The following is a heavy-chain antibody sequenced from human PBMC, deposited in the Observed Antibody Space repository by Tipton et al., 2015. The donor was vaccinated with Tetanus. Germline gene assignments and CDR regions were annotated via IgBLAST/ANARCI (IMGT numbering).Heavy chain of an antibody. CDR3: AKDPDCGGDCSPDY. CDR1: GFTFSSYA. CDR2: ISGSGGST. J-gene: IGHJ4*02. D-gene: IGHD2-21*02. V-gene: IGHV3-23*01. Sequence: SLRLSCAASGFTFSSYAMSWVRQAPGKGLEWVSAISGSGGSTYYADSVKGRFTISRDNSKNTLYLQMNSLRAEDTAVYYCAKDPDCGGDCSPDYWGQGTLVTVSS.